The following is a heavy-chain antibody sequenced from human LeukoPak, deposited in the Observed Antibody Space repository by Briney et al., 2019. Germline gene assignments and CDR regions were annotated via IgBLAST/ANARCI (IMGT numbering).Heavy chain of an antibody. J-gene: IGHJ4*02. Sequence: GGSLRLSCSASGFPFSSYAMHWVRQAPGKGLEYVSAISDSGGSTYYADSVKGRFTVSRDNSKNTLSLQMNSLRAEDTAVYYCAKEGLGAAAGTFDYWGQGTLVTVSS. CDR2: ISDSGGST. CDR1: GFPFSSYA. D-gene: IGHD6-13*01. V-gene: IGHV3-23*01. CDR3: AKEGLGAAAGTFDY.